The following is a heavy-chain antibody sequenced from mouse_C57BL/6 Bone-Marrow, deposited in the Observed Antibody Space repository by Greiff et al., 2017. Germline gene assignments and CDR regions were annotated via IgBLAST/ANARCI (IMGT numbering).Heavy chain of an antibody. V-gene: IGHV1-64*01. CDR2: IHPNRGST. D-gene: IGHD3-2*02. CDR3: ARPLRQLRLKNY. J-gene: IGHJ2*01. Sequence: VQLQQSGAELVKPGASVKLSCKASGYTFTSYWMHWVKQRPGQGLEWIGMIHPNRGSTNYNEKFKSKATLTVDKTSITAYMQLSSLTSEDAAVYYCARPLRQLRLKNYWGQGTTLTVSS. CDR1: GYTFTSYW.